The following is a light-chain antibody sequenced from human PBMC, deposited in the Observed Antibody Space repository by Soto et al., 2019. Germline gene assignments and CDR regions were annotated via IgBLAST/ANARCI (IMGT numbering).Light chain of an antibody. CDR1: STDIGSYNY. CDR2: DVS. CDR3: SSYGASSTL. Sequence: QSVLTQPASLSGSPGQSITISCTGTSTDIGSYNYVSWYQQHPGKAPKLMIFDVSHRPSGISDRFSGSKSGNTASLTISGLQPEDEADYYCSSYGASSTLFGGGTKVTVL. V-gene: IGLV2-14*03. J-gene: IGLJ2*01.